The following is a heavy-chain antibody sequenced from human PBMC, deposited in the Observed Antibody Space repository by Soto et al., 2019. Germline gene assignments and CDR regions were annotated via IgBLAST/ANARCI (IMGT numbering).Heavy chain of an antibody. Sequence: PSETLSLTCAVSGYSISSSYYWGWIRQPPGKGLEWIGSIYHSGSTYYNPSLKSRVTISVDTSKNQFSLNLSSVTAADTAVYYCARGSYNWNPRVNWFDPWGQGTLVTAPQ. V-gene: IGHV4-38-2*01. CDR1: GYSISSSYY. CDR2: IYHSGST. CDR3: ARGSYNWNPRVNWFDP. J-gene: IGHJ5*02. D-gene: IGHD1-20*01.